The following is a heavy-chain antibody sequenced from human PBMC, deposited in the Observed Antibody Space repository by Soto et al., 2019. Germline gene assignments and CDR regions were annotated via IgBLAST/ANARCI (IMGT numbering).Heavy chain of an antibody. CDR2: INPSGGST. V-gene: IGHV1-46*03. CDR3: ARDPKVVPAARAEVGFDY. D-gene: IGHD2-2*01. CDR1: GYTFTSYY. J-gene: IGHJ4*02. Sequence: ASVKVSCKASGYTFTSYYMHWVRQAPGQGLEWMGIINPSGGSTSYAQKFQGRVTMTRDTSTSTVYMELSSLRSEDTAVYYCARDPKVVPAARAEVGFDYWGQGTLVTVSS.